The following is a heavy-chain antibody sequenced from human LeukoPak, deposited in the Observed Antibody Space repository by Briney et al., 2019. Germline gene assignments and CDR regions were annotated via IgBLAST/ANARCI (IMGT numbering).Heavy chain of an antibody. CDR2: INGGGGST. CDR1: GFTFSSYA. J-gene: IGHJ4*02. D-gene: IGHD2-2*01. V-gene: IGHV3-23*01. CDR3: AKEGGKSSSSCYYFDH. Sequence: PGGSLRLSCAASGFTFSSYAMTWVRQAPGKGLEWVSVINGGGGSTFYADSVKGRFTISRDNSKKTLYLQMNSLRAEDTAVYYCAKEGGKSSSSCYYFDHWGQGSLVTVSS.